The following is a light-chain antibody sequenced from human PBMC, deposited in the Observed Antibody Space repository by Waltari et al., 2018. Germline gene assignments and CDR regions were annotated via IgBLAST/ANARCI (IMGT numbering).Light chain of an antibody. J-gene: IGLJ2*01. CDR3: MLSYSGARKV. CDR1: TTAVTSGPS. Sequence: QAVVTQEPSLTVSPRGTVTLTCVSITTAVTSGPSPYWFQQKPGQAPMTLIYDTIHKPSWAPDRFSGSLLGGKAALTLSDAQPEDEAEYYCMLSYSGARKVFGGGTKRTVL. CDR2: DTI. V-gene: IGLV7-46*01.